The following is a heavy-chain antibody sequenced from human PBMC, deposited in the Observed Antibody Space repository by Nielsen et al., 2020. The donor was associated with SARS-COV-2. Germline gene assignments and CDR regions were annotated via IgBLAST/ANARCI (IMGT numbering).Heavy chain of an antibody. D-gene: IGHD5-24*01. Sequence: GESLKISCAASGFTFSDYYMSWIRQAPGKGLEWVPYISSSGYTNYVDSVKGRFTISRDNAKNSLYLQMNSLRAEDTAVYYCAREGRKLPLDYWGQGTLVTVSS. J-gene: IGHJ4*02. CDR3: AREGRKLPLDY. CDR1: GFTFSDYY. CDR2: ISSSGYT. V-gene: IGHV3-11*05.